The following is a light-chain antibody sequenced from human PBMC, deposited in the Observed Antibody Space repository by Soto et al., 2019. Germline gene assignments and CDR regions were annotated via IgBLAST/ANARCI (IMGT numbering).Light chain of an antibody. CDR3: SSYTSSDTPDV. Sequence: QSVLTQPPSASGTPGQRVTISCSGSSSNIGSNYVYWYQQHPDKAPKLMIYVVSNRPSGVSNRFSGSKSGNTASLTISGLQAEDEADYYCSSYTSSDTPDVFGTGTKLTVL. V-gene: IGLV2-14*01. CDR1: SSNIGSNY. CDR2: VVS. J-gene: IGLJ1*01.